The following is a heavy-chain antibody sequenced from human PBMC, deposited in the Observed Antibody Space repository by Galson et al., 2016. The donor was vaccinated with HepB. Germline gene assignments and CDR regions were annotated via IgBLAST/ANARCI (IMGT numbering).Heavy chain of an antibody. Sequence: TLSLTCTVSGDSVRSGGYYWNWVRQHPGKGLEWIGFIRYGGSTYSNPSLQSRLSISRDASQNHFSLKLTSVTAADTAIYYCARANADYSNALDTWGQGTMVTVSS. D-gene: IGHD6-13*01. CDR2: IRYGGST. CDR3: ARANADYSNALDT. J-gene: IGHJ3*02. CDR1: GDSVRSGGYY. V-gene: IGHV4-31*03.